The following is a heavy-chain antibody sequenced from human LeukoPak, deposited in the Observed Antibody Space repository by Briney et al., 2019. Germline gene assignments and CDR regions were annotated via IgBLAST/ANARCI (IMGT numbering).Heavy chain of an antibody. V-gene: IGHV5-51*01. CDR1: GYSFTSYW. J-gene: IGHJ4*02. Sequence: GESLKISCKGSGYSFTSYWIGWVRQMPGKGLEWMGIIYPGDSDTRYSPSFQGQVTISADKSISTAYLQWSSLKASDTALYYCARSPTVTTWYFDYWGQGTLVTVSS. CDR3: ARSPTVTTWYFDY. D-gene: IGHD4-17*01. CDR2: IYPGDSDT.